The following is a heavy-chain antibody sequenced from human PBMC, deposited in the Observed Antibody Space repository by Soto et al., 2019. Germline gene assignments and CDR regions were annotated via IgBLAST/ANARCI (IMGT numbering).Heavy chain of an antibody. CDR3: TTDIAARHGPADY. Sequence: EVQLVESGGGLVKPGGSLRLSCAASGFTFSNAWKNWVRQAPGKGLEWVGRIKSKTDGGTTDYAAPVKGRFTISRDDSKSTLYLPMNSLKTADTAVYYCTTDIAARHGPADYWGQGTLVTVSS. D-gene: IGHD6-6*01. CDR2: IKSKTDGGTT. CDR1: GFTFSNAW. J-gene: IGHJ4*02. V-gene: IGHV3-15*07.